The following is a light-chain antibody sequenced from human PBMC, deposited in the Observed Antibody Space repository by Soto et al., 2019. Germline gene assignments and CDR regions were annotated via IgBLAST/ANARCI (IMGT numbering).Light chain of an antibody. CDR1: SSDVGGYKY. CDR2: DVT. V-gene: IGLV2-14*01. CDR3: SSYTSRRSYV. J-gene: IGLJ1*01. Sequence: QSALTQPASVSGSPGQSITTSCTGTSSDVGGYKYVSWYQQHPDKVPKLIIYDVTNRPSGIANSFSGSKSGNTASLTLSGLQAEDEADYYCSSYTSRRSYVFGTGTKVTVL.